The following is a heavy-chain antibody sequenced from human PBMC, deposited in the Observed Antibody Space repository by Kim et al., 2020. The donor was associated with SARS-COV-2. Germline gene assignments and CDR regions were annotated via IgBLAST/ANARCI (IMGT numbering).Heavy chain of an antibody. CDR1: GFTFSSYS. J-gene: IGHJ4*02. CDR3: ARDRDRLGLYSSGWFL. Sequence: GGSLRLSCAASGFTFSSYSMNWVRQAPGKGLEWVSSISSSSSYIYYADSVKGRFTISRDNAKNSLYLQMNSLRAEDTAVYYCARDRDRLGLYSSGWFLWGQGTLVTVSS. V-gene: IGHV3-21*01. D-gene: IGHD6-19*01. CDR2: ISSSSSYI.